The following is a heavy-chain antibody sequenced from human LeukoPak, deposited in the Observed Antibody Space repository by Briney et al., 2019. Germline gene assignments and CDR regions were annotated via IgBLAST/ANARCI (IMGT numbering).Heavy chain of an antibody. CDR2: ISGSGGST. CDR3: AKAPVTTCRGAFCYPFDY. D-gene: IGHD2-15*01. V-gene: IGHV3-23*01. J-gene: IGHJ4*02. Sequence: GGSLRLSCAAFGFTFDNYGMNWVRQVPGKGLEWVSAISGSGGSTYYADSVKGRFTISRDSSKNTLFLQMNRLRPEDAAVYYCAKAPVTTCRGAFCYPFDYWGLGTLVTVSS. CDR1: GFTFDNYG.